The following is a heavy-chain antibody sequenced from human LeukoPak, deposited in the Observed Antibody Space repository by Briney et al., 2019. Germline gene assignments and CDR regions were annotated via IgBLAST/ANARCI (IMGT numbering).Heavy chain of an antibody. CDR2: IYYSGST. CDR1: GGSINTYV. Sequence: SETLSLTCTVSGGSINTYVLSWIRQPPGKGLEWIGYIYYSGSTNYNPSLKSRVTISVDTSKNQFSLKLSSVTAADTAVYYCARGVTAGWYGDFQHWGQGTLVTVSS. D-gene: IGHD6-19*01. V-gene: IGHV4-59*01. CDR3: ARGVTAGWYGDFQH. J-gene: IGHJ1*01.